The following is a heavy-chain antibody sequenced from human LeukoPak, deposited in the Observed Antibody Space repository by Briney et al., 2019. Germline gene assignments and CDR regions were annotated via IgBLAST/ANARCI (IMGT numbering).Heavy chain of an antibody. J-gene: IGHJ3*02. D-gene: IGHD2/OR15-2a*01. CDR2: IGTYGGDT. CDR1: TSR. V-gene: IGHV1-18*01. Sequence: ASVKVSCKATSRISWVRQAPGQGLEWMGWIGTYGGDTYYAQKFQGRITVTTDTSTSTVYMELRNLRSDDTAVYYCARAYPFAFDIWGQGTMVTVSS. CDR3: ARAYPFAFDI.